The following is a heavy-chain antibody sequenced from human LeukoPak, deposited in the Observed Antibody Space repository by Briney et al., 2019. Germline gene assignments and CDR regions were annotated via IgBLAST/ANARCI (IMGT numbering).Heavy chain of an antibody. CDR3: ARDRTVTTALDY. D-gene: IGHD4-17*01. J-gene: IGHJ4*02. V-gene: IGHV1-69*05. CDR1: GGTFSSYA. Sequence: SVQVSCKASGGTFSSYAISWVRQAPGQGLEWMGRIIPIFGTANYAQKFQGRVTITTDESTSTAYMELSSLRSEDTAVYYCARDRTVTTALDYWGQGTLVTVSS. CDR2: IIPIFGTA.